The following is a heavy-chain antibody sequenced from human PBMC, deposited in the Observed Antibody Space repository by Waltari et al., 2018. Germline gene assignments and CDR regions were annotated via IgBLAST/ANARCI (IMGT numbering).Heavy chain of an antibody. Sequence: QVQLVESGGGVVQPGRSLRLSCAASGFTFSSYGMHWVRQAPGKGLEWVAVIWYDGSNKYYADSVKGRFTISRDNSKNTLYLQMNSLRAEDTAVYYCARDGMAGTLDYWCQGTLVTVSS. CDR3: ARDGMAGTLDY. CDR2: IWYDGSNK. D-gene: IGHD6-19*01. CDR1: GFTFSSYG. J-gene: IGHJ4*02. V-gene: IGHV3-33*01.